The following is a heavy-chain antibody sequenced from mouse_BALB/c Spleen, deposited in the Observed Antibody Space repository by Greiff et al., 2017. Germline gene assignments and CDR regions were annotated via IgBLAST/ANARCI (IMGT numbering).Heavy chain of an antibody. CDR2: ISSGGSYT. J-gene: IGHJ2*01. V-gene: IGHV5-9-4*01. CDR1: GFTFSSYA. D-gene: IGHD6-5*01. CDR3: ARVDPYAMDY. Sequence: EVQLQESGGGLVKPGGSLKLSCAASGFTFSSYAMSWVRQSPEKRLEWVAEISSGGSYTYYPDTVTGRFTISRDNAKNTLYLEMSSLRSEDTAMYYCARVDPYAMDYWGQGTTLTVSS.